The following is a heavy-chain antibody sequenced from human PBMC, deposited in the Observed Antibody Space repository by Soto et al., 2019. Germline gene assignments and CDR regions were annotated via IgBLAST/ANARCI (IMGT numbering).Heavy chain of an antibody. CDR1: GGTFSSYA. CDR3: ARRTTMADYYYYYGMDV. Sequence: SVKVSCKASGGTFSSYAISWVRQAPGQGLEWMGGIIPIFGTANYAQKFQGRVTITADESTSTAYMELSSLRSEDTAVYYCARRTTMADYYYYYGMDVWGPGTTVTVFS. D-gene: IGHD2-8*01. J-gene: IGHJ6*02. CDR2: IIPIFGTA. V-gene: IGHV1-69*13.